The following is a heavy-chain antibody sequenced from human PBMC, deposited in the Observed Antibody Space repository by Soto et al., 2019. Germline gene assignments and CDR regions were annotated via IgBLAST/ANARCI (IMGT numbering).Heavy chain of an antibody. CDR1: GYTFTSYA. V-gene: IGHV1-3*01. D-gene: IGHD2-8*02. Sequence: GASVKVSCKASGYTFTSYAMHWVRQAPGQRLEWMGWINAGDGNTKYSQKFQGRVTITRDTSASTAYMELSSLRSEDTAVYYCARDGCGRVCPLGYWGQGTLVTVSS. J-gene: IGHJ4*02. CDR3: ARDGCGRVCPLGY. CDR2: INAGDGNT.